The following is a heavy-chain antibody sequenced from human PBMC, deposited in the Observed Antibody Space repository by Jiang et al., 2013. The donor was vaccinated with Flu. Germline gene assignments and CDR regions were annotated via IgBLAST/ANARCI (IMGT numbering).Heavy chain of an antibody. J-gene: IGHJ6*02. V-gene: IGHV2-5*01. CDR3: AHRRYTGGVTGIYGMDV. D-gene: IGHD1-20*01. CDR1: GFSLSTSGVG. CDR2: IYWHDDK. Sequence: TLTLTCTFSGFSLSTSGVGVGWIRQPPGKALEWLALIYWHDDKRYSPSLKSRLTIAKDTSKSQVVLTMTNMDPVDTATYYCAHRRYTGGVTGIYGMDVWGQGTTVTVSS.